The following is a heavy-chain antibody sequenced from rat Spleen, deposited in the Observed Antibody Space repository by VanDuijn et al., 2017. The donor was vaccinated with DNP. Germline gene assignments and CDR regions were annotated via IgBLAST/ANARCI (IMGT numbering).Heavy chain of an antibody. V-gene: IGHV2-30*01. CDR2: VWIGGGT. CDR3: ARDGQGDYLDY. Sequence: QVQLKESGPGLVQPSQTLSLACTVSGFSLTNYHVHWVRQPSGKGLEWMGVVWIGGGTHYSSAFKSRLSITRDTSKSQVFLKVNSMQTEETATYDGARDGQGDYLDYWGHGVMVTVSS. J-gene: IGHJ2*01. CDR1: GFSLTNYH.